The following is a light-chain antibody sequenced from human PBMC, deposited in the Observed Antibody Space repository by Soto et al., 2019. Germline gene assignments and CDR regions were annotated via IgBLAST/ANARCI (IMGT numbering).Light chain of an antibody. CDR3: QHYSSAPWT. J-gene: IGKJ1*01. CDR1: QSISSW. Sequence: DIQMTQSPSTLSASAGDRVTITCRASQSISSWLAWYQQKPGKAPRLLIYKASSLESGVPSRFSGSGSGTEFTLTISSLQPDDFATYYFQHYSSAPWTFGQGTKVEI. CDR2: KAS. V-gene: IGKV1-5*03.